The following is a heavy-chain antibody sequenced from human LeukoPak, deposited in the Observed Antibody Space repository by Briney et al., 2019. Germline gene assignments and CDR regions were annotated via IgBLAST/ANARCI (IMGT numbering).Heavy chain of an antibody. Sequence: GGSLRLSCAASGFTFSSYSMNWVRQAPGEGLERVSSISSSSSYIYYADSVKGRFTISRDNAENSLYLQMNSLRAEDTAVYYCARGFSSSRPHYFDYWGQGTLVTVSS. J-gene: IGHJ4*02. V-gene: IGHV3-21*01. D-gene: IGHD6-13*01. CDR1: GFTFSSYS. CDR3: ARGFSSSRPHYFDY. CDR2: ISSSSSYI.